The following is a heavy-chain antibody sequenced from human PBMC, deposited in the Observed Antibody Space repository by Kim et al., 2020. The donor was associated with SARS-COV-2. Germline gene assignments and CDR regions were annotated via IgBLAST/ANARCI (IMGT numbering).Heavy chain of an antibody. CDR2: INPSGGST. Sequence: ASVKVSCKASGYTFTSYYMHWVRQAPGQGLEWMGIINPSGGSTSYAQKFQGRVTMTRDTSTSTVYMELSSLRSEDTAVYYCARDLFGVAPIGIYYGMDVWGQGTTVTVSS. J-gene: IGHJ6*02. CDR3: ARDLFGVAPIGIYYGMDV. D-gene: IGHD3-3*01. CDR1: GYTFTSYY. V-gene: IGHV1-46*01.